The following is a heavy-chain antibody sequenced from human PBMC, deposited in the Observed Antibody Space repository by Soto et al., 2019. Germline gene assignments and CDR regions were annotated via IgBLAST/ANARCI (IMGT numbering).Heavy chain of an antibody. CDR1: GFTFRSYS. V-gene: IGHV3-21*01. Sequence: EVQLVESGGGLVKPGESLRLSCAASGFTFRSYSMNWVRQAPGKGLEWASSISDTSSSKYYADSIKGRFTISRDNAKKSLFRQMNSVRAEDTAVYFCARERGSWYYFDFWGQGTLVTVSS. D-gene: IGHD6-19*01. CDR3: ARERGSWYYFDF. J-gene: IGHJ4*02. CDR2: ISDTSSSK.